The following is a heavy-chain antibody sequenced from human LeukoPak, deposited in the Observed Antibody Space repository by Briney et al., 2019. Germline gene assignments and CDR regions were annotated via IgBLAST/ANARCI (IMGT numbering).Heavy chain of an antibody. D-gene: IGHD6-19*01. V-gene: IGHV1-2*02. J-gene: IGHJ3*02. CDR2: INPNSGGT. Sequence: ASVKVSCKASGYTFTGYYMHWVRQAPGQGLEWMGWINPNSGGTNYAQKFQGRVNMTRDTSISTAYMELSRLRSDVTAVYYCARLSVAGSLGGAFDIWGQGTMVTVSS. CDR1: GYTFTGYY. CDR3: ARLSVAGSLGGAFDI.